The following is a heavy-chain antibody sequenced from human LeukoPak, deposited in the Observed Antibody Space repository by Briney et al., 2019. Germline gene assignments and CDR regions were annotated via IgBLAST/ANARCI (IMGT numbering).Heavy chain of an antibody. CDR1: GFTFSSYW. CDR2: IKQDGSEK. Sequence: PGGSLRLSCAASGFTFSSYWMSWVRQAPGKGLEWVANIKQDGSEKYYVDSVKGRFTISRDNANNSLYLQMNSLRAEDTAVYYCAREFTPLIQFWPRSLDDRYGMDVWGQGTTVTVSS. D-gene: IGHD5-18*01. V-gene: IGHV3-7*01. J-gene: IGHJ6*02. CDR3: AREFTPLIQFWPRSLDDRYGMDV.